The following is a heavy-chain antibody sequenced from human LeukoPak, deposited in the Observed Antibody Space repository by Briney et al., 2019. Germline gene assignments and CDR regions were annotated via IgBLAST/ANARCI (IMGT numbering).Heavy chain of an antibody. CDR1: GYTFTSYG. CDR2: ISGYNGNT. Sequence: ASVKVPCKASGYTFTSYGISWVRQAPGQGLEWTGWISGYNGNTNYAQKVQGRVTMTTDTSTSTAYMELRSLRSDDTAVYYCARDPLSVGMDVWGKGTTVTVSS. CDR3: ARDPLSVGMDV. J-gene: IGHJ6*04. V-gene: IGHV1-18*04.